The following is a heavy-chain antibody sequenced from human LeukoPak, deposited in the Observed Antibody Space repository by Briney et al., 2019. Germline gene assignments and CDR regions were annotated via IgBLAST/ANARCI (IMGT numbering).Heavy chain of an antibody. V-gene: IGHV3-30*01. D-gene: IGHD2-2*01. J-gene: IGHJ5*02. CDR1: GFTFSSYA. Sequence: GGSLRLSCAASGFTFSSYAMHWVRQAPGKGLEWVAVISYDGGNKYYADSVKGRFTISRDNSKNTLYLQMNSLRAEDTAVYYCARDYVVVVPAAQFWFDPWGQGTLVTVSS. CDR2: ISYDGGNK. CDR3: ARDYVVVVPAAQFWFDP.